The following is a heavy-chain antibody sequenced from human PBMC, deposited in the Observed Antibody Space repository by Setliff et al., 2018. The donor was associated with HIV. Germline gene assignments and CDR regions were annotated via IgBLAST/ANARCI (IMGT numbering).Heavy chain of an antibody. CDR2: IYPGDSDT. V-gene: IGHV5-51*01. J-gene: IGHJ4*02. Sequence: PGAALKLSCKGSGYSFTTKWIGWVRQMPGKGLEWMGIIYPGDSDTRYSPSFQGKVTFSADKSINTVFLHWSSLKASDSAMYYCARHFGKVTNYVPDYWGQGTLVTVSS. CDR3: ARHFGKVTNYVPDY. CDR1: GYSFTTKW. D-gene: IGHD1-7*01.